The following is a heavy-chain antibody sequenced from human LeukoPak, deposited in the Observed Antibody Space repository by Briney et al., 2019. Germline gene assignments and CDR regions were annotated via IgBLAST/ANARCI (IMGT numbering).Heavy chain of an antibody. V-gene: IGHV3-49*04. J-gene: IGHJ6*02. CDR2: IRSKAYGGTT. Sequence: PGGSLRLSCTASGFTFGDYAMSWVRQAPGKGLEWVGFIRSKAYGGTTEYAASVKGGFTISRDDSKSIAYLQMNSLKTEDTAVYYCTRDNSRYYYGSLGMDVWGQGTTVTVSS. CDR1: GFTFGDYA. D-gene: IGHD3-10*01. CDR3: TRDNSRYYYGSLGMDV.